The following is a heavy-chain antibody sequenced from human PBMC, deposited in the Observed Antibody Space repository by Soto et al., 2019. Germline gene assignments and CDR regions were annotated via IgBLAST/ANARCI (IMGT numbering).Heavy chain of an antibody. V-gene: IGHV3-23*01. D-gene: IGHD6-6*01. Sequence: PGGSLRLSCIASGFTFSIYAMTWVRQAPGKGLEWVSGLSSSGGTTHYADSVKGRFTISRDNSKNTLFLQMNSLRAEDTAVYYCAKLPRGSSPENDYWGQGTLVTVSS. CDR1: GFTFSIYA. J-gene: IGHJ4*02. CDR3: AKLPRGSSPENDY. CDR2: LSSSGGTT.